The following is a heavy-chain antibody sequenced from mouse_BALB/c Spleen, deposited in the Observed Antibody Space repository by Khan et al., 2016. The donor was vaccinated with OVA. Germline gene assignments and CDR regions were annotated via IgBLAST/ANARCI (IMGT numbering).Heavy chain of an antibody. J-gene: IGHJ1*01. CDR3: ARGGNPRWYFDV. V-gene: IGHV3-8*02. CDR2: ISYSGST. D-gene: IGHD2-1*01. Sequence: EVQLQESGPSLVKPSQTLSLTCSVTGDSITSGYWNWIRKFPGNKLEYMGYISYSGSTNYNPSLKSRISITLDTSKNQYYLQLNSVTTEDTATYYCARGGNPRWYFDVWGAGTTVTVSS. CDR1: GDSITSGY.